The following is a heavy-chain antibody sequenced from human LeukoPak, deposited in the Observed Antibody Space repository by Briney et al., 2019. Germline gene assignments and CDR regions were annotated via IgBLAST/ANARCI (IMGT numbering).Heavy chain of an antibody. CDR3: ARVSARLYYFDY. CDR2: ISSSGSTI. V-gene: IGHV3-11*01. CDR1: GFTFSDYY. Sequence: GSLRLSCAASGFTFSDYYMSWIRQAPGKGLEWVSYISSSGSTIYYADSVKGRFTISRDNAKNSLYLQMNSLRAEDTAVYYCARVSARLYYFDYWGQGTLVTVSS. D-gene: IGHD1-26*01. J-gene: IGHJ4*02.